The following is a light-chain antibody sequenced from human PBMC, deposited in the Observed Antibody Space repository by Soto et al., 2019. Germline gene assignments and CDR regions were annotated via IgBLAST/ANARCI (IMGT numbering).Light chain of an antibody. CDR2: GNS. V-gene: IGLV1-40*01. CDR1: SSNIGAGYD. J-gene: IGLJ2*01. CDR3: QSYDSSLSAVV. Sequence: QSVLTQPPSVSGAPGQRVTISCTGSSSNIGAGYDVHWYQQLPGTAPKLLIYGNSNRPSGVPDRFSGSKSGTSASLAITGPQAEDAADYYCQSYDSSLSAVVFGGGTKLTVL.